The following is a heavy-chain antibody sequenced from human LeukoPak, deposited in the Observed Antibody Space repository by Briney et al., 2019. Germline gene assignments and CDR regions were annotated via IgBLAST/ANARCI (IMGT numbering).Heavy chain of an antibody. CDR2: IYYSGGT. CDR1: GGSISSYY. CDR3: ARRRDGYNGEFGY. V-gene: IGHV4-59*08. J-gene: IGHJ4*02. D-gene: IGHD5-24*01. Sequence: SETLSLTCTVSGGSISSYYWSWIRQPPGKGLEWIGYIYYSGGTNYNPSLKSRVTISVDTSKNQFSLKLSSVTAADTAVYYCARRRDGYNGEFGYWGQGTLVTVSS.